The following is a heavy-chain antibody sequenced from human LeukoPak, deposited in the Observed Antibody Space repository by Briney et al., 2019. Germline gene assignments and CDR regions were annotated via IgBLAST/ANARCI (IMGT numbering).Heavy chain of an antibody. Sequence: GGSLRLSCAASGFTFSNYDLSWVRQAPGKGLEWVSGIRGSVSGANYADSVMGRFTISRDNSKNTLYLQMNTLRADDTAVYYCAKDWTRTGTNFFDYWGQGTLVTVSS. CDR1: GFTFSNYD. CDR2: IRGSVSGA. D-gene: IGHD1-1*01. J-gene: IGHJ4*02. CDR3: AKDWTRTGTNFFDY. V-gene: IGHV3-23*01.